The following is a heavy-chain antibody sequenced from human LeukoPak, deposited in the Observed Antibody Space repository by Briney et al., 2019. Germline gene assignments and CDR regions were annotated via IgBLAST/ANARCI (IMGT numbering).Heavy chain of an antibody. Sequence: ASVKVSCKASGYTFTGYYMHWVRQAPGQGLEWMGRINPNSGGTNYAQEFQGRVTMTRDTSISTAYMELSRLRSDDTAVYYCARAPGDSSGYIHWGQGTLVTVSS. D-gene: IGHD3-22*01. V-gene: IGHV1-2*06. CDR2: INPNSGGT. CDR1: GYTFTGYY. CDR3: ARAPGDSSGYIH. J-gene: IGHJ4*02.